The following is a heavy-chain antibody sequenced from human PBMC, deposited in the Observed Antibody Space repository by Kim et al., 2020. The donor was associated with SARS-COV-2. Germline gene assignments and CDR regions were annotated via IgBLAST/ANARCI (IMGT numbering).Heavy chain of an antibody. J-gene: IGHJ4*02. V-gene: IGHV4-39*07. CDR1: GGSISSSSYY. CDR2: IYYSGST. CDR3: ARDSPMIVGSPRGF. Sequence: SETLSLTCTVSGGSISSSSYYWGWIRQPPGKGLEWIGSIYYSGSTYYNPSLKSRVTISVDTSKNQFSLKLSSVTAADTAVYYCARDSPMIVGSPRGFWGQGTLVTVSS. D-gene: IGHD3-22*01.